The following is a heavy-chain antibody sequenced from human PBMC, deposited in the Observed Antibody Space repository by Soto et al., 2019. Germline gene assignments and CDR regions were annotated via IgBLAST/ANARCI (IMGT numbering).Heavy chain of an antibody. CDR3: TRGPRPDY. V-gene: IGHV3-49*04. Sequence: GGSLRLSCTASGFTFGDYAMSWVRQAPGKGLEWVGFIRSKAYGGTTEYAASVKGRFTISRDDSKSIAYLQMNSLKTEDAAVYYCTRGPRPDYWGQGTLVTVSS. CDR2: IRSKAYGGTT. CDR1: GFTFGDYA. J-gene: IGHJ4*02.